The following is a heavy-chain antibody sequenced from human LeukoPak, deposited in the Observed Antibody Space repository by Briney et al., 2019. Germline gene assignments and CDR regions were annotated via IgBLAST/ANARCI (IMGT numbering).Heavy chain of an antibody. J-gene: IGHJ4*02. V-gene: IGHV3-9*01. CDR1: GFTFDDYA. Sequence: GGSLRLSCAASGFTFDDYAMHWVRQAPGKGLEWVSGISWNSGSIGYADSVKGRFTISRDNAKNSLYLQMNSLRAEDTALYDFDGYFDYWGQGTLVTVSS. CDR3: DGYFDY. CDR2: ISWNSGSI.